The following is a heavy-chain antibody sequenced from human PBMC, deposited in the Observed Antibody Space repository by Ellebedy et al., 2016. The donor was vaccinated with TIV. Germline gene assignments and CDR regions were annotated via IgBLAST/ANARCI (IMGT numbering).Heavy chain of an antibody. J-gene: IGHJ4*02. V-gene: IGHV4-4*02. CDR2: IYHSGST. CDR3: ARGGHTLHGLIMPYYFDY. CDR1: GGSISSSNW. Sequence: MPSETLSLTCAVSGGSISSSNWWSWVRQPPGKGLEWIGEIYHSGSTNYNPSLKSRVTISVDKSKNQFSLKLSSVTAADTAVYFCARGGHTLHGLIMPYYFDYWGQGNLVTVS. D-gene: IGHD2-2*01.